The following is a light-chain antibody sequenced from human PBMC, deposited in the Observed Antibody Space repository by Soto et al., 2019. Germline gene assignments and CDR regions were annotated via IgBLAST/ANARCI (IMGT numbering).Light chain of an antibody. Sequence: AIQMTQSPSSLSASVGDRVTITCRASQGIKDDLGWYQQKPGKAPKLLIYAASSLQSGVPSRFSGSGSGTDFTLTISSLQPEDFATYYCLQDYNYPLTFGGGTKVEIK. CDR1: QGIKDD. V-gene: IGKV1-6*01. J-gene: IGKJ4*01. CDR3: LQDYNYPLT. CDR2: AAS.